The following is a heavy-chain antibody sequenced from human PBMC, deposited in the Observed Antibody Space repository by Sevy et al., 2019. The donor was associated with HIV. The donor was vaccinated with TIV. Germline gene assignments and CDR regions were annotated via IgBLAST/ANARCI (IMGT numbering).Heavy chain of an antibody. Sequence: GGSLRLSCAASGFTVSSNYMIWVRQAPGKGLEWVSVIYSGGSTYYADSVKGRFTISRDNSKNTLYLQMNSLRAEDTAVYYCARGYCSGGSCPGLGYWGQGTLVTVSS. CDR3: ARGYCSGGSCPGLGY. V-gene: IGHV3-53*01. CDR2: IYSGGST. CDR1: GFTVSSNY. J-gene: IGHJ4*02. D-gene: IGHD2-15*01.